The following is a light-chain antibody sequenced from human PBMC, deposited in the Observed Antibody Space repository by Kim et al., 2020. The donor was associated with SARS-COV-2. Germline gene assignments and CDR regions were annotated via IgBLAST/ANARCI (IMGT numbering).Light chain of an antibody. Sequence: QWITSSCTGTSSDVGGYNYVSWYQQHPGKAPKLLIYDVSKRPSGVSNRFSGSKSGNTASLTISGLQAEDEADYYCSSYTSSSTYVFGTGTKVTVL. CDR3: SSYTSSSTYV. J-gene: IGLJ1*01. CDR2: DVS. CDR1: SSDVGGYNY. V-gene: IGLV2-14*04.